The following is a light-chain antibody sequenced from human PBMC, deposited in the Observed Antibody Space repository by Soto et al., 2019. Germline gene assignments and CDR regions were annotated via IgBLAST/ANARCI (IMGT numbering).Light chain of an antibody. CDR2: QDT. J-gene: IGLJ2*01. Sequence: QSVLTQPASVSGSPGQSITISCTGTNSDVGGYPLVSWYQQHPDKAPKLIIYQDTKRPSGVSPRFSGSKSGNTASLAISGLQSEDEADYYCAAWDDRLSDLLFGGGTKLTVL. CDR1: NSDVGGYPL. CDR3: AAWDDRLSDLL. V-gene: IGLV2-14*02.